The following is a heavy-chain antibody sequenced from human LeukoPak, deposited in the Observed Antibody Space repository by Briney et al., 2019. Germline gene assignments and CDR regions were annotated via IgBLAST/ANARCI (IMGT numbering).Heavy chain of an antibody. V-gene: IGHV4-39*01. D-gene: IGHD3-9*01. CDR3: ARQLQYYDILTGYFPNPFDY. Sequence: KTSETLSLTCTASGGSISSSSYYWGWIRQPPGKGLEWIGSIYYSGSTYYNPSLKSRVTISVDTSKNQFSLKLSSVTAADTAVYYCARQLQYYDILTGYFPNPFDYWGQGTLVTVSS. CDR1: GGSISSSSYY. CDR2: IYYSGST. J-gene: IGHJ4*02.